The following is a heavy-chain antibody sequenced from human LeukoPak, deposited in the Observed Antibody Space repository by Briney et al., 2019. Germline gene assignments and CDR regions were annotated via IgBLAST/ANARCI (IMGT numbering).Heavy chain of an antibody. D-gene: IGHD3-22*01. Sequence: PGRSLRLSCAASGFTFSSYAMPWVRQAPGKGLEWVAVISYDGSNKYYADSVKGRFTISRDNSKNTLYLQMNSLRAEDTAVYYCARDRNYYDSSGYYSVAALDYWGQGTLVTVSS. CDR2: ISYDGSNK. CDR3: ARDRNYYDSSGYYSVAALDY. V-gene: IGHV3-30*04. CDR1: GFTFSSYA. J-gene: IGHJ4*02.